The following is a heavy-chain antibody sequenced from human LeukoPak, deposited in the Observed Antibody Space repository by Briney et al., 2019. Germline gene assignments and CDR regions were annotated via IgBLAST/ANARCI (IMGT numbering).Heavy chain of an antibody. Sequence: PSETLSLTCTVSGYSISSGYYWGWLRQPPGKGLEWIGSIYHSGSTYYNPSLKSRVTISVDTSKNQFSLKLGSVTAADTAVYYCAGRSYGDSELDYWGQGTLVTVSS. CDR1: GYSISSGYY. V-gene: IGHV4-38-2*02. D-gene: IGHD4-17*01. J-gene: IGHJ4*02. CDR2: IYHSGST. CDR3: AGRSYGDSELDY.